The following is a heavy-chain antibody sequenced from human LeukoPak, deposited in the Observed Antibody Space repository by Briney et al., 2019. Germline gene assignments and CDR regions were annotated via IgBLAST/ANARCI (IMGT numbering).Heavy chain of an antibody. CDR2: ISYDVTNK. CDR3: ARDRRGSGSFDY. V-gene: IGHV3-33*05. CDR1: GFTFSSYG. J-gene: IGHJ4*02. Sequence: GRSLRLSCAASGFTFSSYGMQWVRQAPGKGLEGCSVISYDVTNKYYAASLKAPFTISRPNSKNPLYLQINSLRAQDTAVYYCARDRRGSGSFDYWGQGTLVTVSS. D-gene: IGHD3-10*01.